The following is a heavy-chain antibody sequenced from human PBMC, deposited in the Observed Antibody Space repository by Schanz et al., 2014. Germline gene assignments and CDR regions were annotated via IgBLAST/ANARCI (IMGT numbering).Heavy chain of an antibody. CDR2: ISDSGDST. CDR1: GFTFSDYY. J-gene: IGHJ6*03. Sequence: QVQLVDSGGGLVKPGGSLRLSCAASGFTFSDYYMTWIRQAPGKGLEWVSDISDSGDSTHYADSVKGRFTISRDNAKNSLYLQLINLQSEDPAVYFRTRVLFFCDSSSCMNFYYMDVWGKGTTXTVSS. CDR3: TRVLFFCDSSSCMNFYYMDV. D-gene: IGHD2-21*01. V-gene: IGHV3-11*01.